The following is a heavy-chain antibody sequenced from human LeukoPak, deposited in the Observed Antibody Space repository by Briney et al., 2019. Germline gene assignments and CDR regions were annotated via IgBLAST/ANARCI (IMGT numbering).Heavy chain of an antibody. CDR1: GFTFSSYW. CDR2: INTDGSST. J-gene: IGHJ3*02. D-gene: IGHD7-27*01. V-gene: IGHV3-74*01. Sequence: PGGSLRLSCAASGFTFSSYWMHWVRQAPGKGLVWVSRINTDGSSTNYADSVKGRFTISRDNAKNTLYLQMNSLRAEDTAVYYCARDNNWGSDAFDIWGQGTMVTVSS. CDR3: ARDNNWGSDAFDI.